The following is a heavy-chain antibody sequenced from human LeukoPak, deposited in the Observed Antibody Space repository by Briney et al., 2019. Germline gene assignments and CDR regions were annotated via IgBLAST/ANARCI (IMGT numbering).Heavy chain of an antibody. D-gene: IGHD3-22*01. CDR2: ISGSGGET. CDR1: GFTFSSYA. V-gene: IGHV3-23*01. Sequence: GGSLRLSCAASGFTFSSYAMSWVRQAPGKGPEWVSVISGSGGETYYADSVKGRFTISRDNSKDTLYLQLNSVRAEDTAKYYCAKDWDYYDSSGYYYWGQGTLVTVSS. J-gene: IGHJ4*02. CDR3: AKDWDYYDSSGYYY.